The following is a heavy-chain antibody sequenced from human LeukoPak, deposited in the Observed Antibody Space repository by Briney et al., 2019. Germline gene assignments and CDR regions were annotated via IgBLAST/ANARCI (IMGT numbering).Heavy chain of an antibody. J-gene: IGHJ5*02. CDR2: MNPNSGNT. CDR3: ARGLAAAGTSPRFDP. CDR1: GYTFTSYD. Sequence: GASVKVSCKASGYTFTSYDINWVRQATGQGLEWMGWMNPNSGNTGYAQKFQGRVTMTRNTSISTTYMELSSLRSEDTAVYYCARGLAAAGTSPRFDPWGQGTLVTVSS. D-gene: IGHD6-13*01. V-gene: IGHV1-8*01.